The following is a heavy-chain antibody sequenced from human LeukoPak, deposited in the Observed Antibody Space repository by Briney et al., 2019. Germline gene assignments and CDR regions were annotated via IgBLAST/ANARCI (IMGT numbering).Heavy chain of an antibody. V-gene: IGHV3-30*02. D-gene: IGHD3-10*01. Sequence: AGGSLRLSCAASGFTFSSYGMHWVRQAPGKGLEWVAFIRYDGSNKYYADSVKGRFTISRDNSKNTLYLNSLRAEDTAVYYCARDGGPYGSGSYYRFWGQGTLVTVSS. J-gene: IGHJ4*02. CDR3: ARDGGPYGSGSYYRF. CDR2: IRYDGSNK. CDR1: GFTFSSYG.